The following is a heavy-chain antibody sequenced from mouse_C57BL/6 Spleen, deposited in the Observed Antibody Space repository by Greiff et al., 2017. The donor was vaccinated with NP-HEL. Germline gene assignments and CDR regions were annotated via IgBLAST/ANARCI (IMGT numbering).Heavy chain of an antibody. CDR2: ISDGGSYT. CDR3: ARDDVAWFAY. CDR1: GFTFSSYA. J-gene: IGHJ3*01. V-gene: IGHV5-4*01. Sequence: EVQVVESGGGLVKPGGSLKLSCAASGFTFSSYAMSWVRQTPEKRLEWVATISDGGSYTYYPDNVKGRFTISRDNAKNNLYLQMSHLKSEDTAMYYCARDDVAWFAYWGQGTLVTVSA.